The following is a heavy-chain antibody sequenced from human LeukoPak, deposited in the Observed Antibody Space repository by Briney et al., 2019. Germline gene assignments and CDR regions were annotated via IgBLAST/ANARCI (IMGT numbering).Heavy chain of an antibody. CDR3: AKDSTYYYDSSGLSHY. V-gene: IGHV3-48*04. Sequence: GGSLRLSCAASGFPLSHYAMNWVRQAPGKGLEWVSYISSSGSTIYYADSVKGRFTISRDNAKNSLYLQMNSLRAEDTAVYYCAKDSTYYYDSSGLSHYWGQGTLVTVSS. D-gene: IGHD3-22*01. CDR2: ISSSGSTI. J-gene: IGHJ4*02. CDR1: GFPLSHYA.